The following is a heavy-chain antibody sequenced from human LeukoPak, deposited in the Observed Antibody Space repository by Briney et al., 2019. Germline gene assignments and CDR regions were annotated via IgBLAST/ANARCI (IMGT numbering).Heavy chain of an antibody. CDR1: GFSFNAYW. J-gene: IGHJ4*02. CDR2: IRQDGDTK. D-gene: IGHD6-13*01. CDR3: ARSLPYGTTWYGRSDF. Sequence: PWGFLRLSCAASGFSFNAYWMTWVRQAPGKGLEWVANIRQDGDTKYYVDSVKGRFTISRDNAMNSLYLQMNSLRAEDTAIYYCARSLPYGTTWYGRSDFWGQGTLVTVSS. V-gene: IGHV3-7*03.